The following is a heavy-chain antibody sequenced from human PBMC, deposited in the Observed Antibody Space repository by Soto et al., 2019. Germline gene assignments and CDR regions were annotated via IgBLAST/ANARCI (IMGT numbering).Heavy chain of an antibody. Sequence: SWSLALTSTASGGCISSYYWGGTRQPPGKGLEWIGYIYYSGSTNYNPSLKSRVTISVDTSKNQFSLKLSSVTAADTAVYYCARTGRTTVTYYYYYGMDVWGQGTTVTVSS. CDR2: IYYSGST. J-gene: IGHJ6*02. CDR3: ARTGRTTVTYYYYYGMDV. V-gene: IGHV4-59*01. CDR1: GGCISSYY. D-gene: IGHD4-17*01.